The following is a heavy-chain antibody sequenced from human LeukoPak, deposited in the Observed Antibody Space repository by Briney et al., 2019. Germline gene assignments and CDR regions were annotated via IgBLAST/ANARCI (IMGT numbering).Heavy chain of an antibody. D-gene: IGHD5-18*01. Sequence: GGSLRLSCAASGFTFSSYGMHWVRQAPGKGLEWVAVIWYDGSNKYYADSVKGRFTISRDNAKNSLYLQMNSLRAEDTGVYYCAKDSYSKGDYWGQGVLVTVSS. CDR2: IWYDGSNK. J-gene: IGHJ4*02. V-gene: IGHV3-33*03. CDR1: GFTFSSYG. CDR3: AKDSYSKGDY.